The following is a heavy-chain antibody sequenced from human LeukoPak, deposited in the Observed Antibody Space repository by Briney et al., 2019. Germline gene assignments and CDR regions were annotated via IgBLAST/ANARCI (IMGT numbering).Heavy chain of an antibody. CDR1: GGSISSYY. V-gene: IGHV4-4*07. CDR2: IFTSGTT. D-gene: IGHD6-13*01. J-gene: IGHJ4*02. CDR3: AQGTPGSSNWY. Sequence: PSETPSLTCTVSGGSISSYYLNWIRQPAGKGLEWIGRIFTSGTTNYNPSLKSRVTMTVDTSKNQFSLRLSSVTAADTAVYYCAQGTPGSSNWYWGQGTLVTVSS.